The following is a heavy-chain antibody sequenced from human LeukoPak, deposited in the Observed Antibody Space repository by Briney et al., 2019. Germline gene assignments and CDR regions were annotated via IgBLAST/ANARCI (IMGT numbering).Heavy chain of an antibody. Sequence: ASVKVSCKASGYTFTSYGISWVRQAPGQGLEWMGWISAYNGNTLYAQKFQGRVTMTTDTSTSTAYIEVRSLRSDDTAVYYCARIGCSSTSCYGNSVDPWGQGTLVTVSS. CDR1: GYTFTSYG. CDR2: ISAYNGNT. V-gene: IGHV1-18*01. D-gene: IGHD2-2*01. CDR3: ARIGCSSTSCYGNSVDP. J-gene: IGHJ5*02.